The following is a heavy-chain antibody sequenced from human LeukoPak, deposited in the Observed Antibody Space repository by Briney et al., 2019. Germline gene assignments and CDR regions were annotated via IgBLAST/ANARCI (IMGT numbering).Heavy chain of an antibody. V-gene: IGHV4-39*07. CDR3: AREIAARFYGMDV. Sequence: SETLSLTCTVSGGSISSSSYYWGWIRQPPGKGLEWIGSIYYSGSTYYNPSLKSRVTISVDTSKNQFSLKLSSVTAADTAVYYCAREIAARFYGMDVWGQGTTVTVSS. J-gene: IGHJ6*02. CDR2: IYYSGST. CDR1: GGSISSSSYY. D-gene: IGHD6-13*01.